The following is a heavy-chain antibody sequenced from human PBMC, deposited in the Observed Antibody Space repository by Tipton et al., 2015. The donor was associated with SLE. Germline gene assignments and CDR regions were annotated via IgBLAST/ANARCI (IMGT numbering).Heavy chain of an antibody. J-gene: IGHJ4*02. CDR1: GGSINNDKYF. Sequence: TLSLTCTVSGGSINNDKYFWSWIRQPAGKGLEWIGHIYTSGGSNYNPSLKSRVTISVDTSKNQFSLTLKSVTAADTAVYYCARKSSSWMTDNWGQGTLVTVSS. D-gene: IGHD6-13*01. CDR2: IYTSGGS. V-gene: IGHV4-61*09. CDR3: ARKSSSWMTDN.